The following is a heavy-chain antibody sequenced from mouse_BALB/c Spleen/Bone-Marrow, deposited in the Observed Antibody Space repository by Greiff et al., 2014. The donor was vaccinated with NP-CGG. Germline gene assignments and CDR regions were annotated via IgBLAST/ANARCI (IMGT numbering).Heavy chain of an antibody. CDR3: ARDSLYYGSSYWYFDV. Sequence: EVKLEESGGGLVQPGGSLRLSCATSGFTFTDYYMSWVRQPPGKALEWLVFIRNKTNGYTTEYSASVKGRFTISRDNSKSILYLKMNTLRTEDSATYYCARDSLYYGSSYWYFDVWGAGTTVTVSS. CDR2: IRNKTNGYTT. V-gene: IGHV7-3*02. J-gene: IGHJ1*01. D-gene: IGHD1-1*01. CDR1: GFTFTDYY.